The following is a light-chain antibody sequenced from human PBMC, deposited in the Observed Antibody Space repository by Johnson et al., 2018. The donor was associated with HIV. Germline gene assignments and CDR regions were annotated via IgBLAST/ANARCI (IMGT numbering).Light chain of an antibody. CDR1: SSNIGSTS. CDR2: ENN. Sequence: QSVLTQPPSVSAAPGQKVTISCSGSSSNIGSTSVSWYQQLPGTAPKLLIYENNKRPSGIPDRFSGSKSGTSATLAITGLQTGDEADYYCGTWRSSLSTGGVFGSGTKFTVL. V-gene: IGLV1-51*02. J-gene: IGLJ1*01. CDR3: GTWRSSLSTGGV.